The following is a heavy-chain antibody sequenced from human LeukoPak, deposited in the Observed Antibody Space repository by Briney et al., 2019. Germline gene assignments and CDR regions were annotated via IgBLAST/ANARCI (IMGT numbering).Heavy chain of an antibody. CDR3: ARRGYYDSSGSLGY. CDR2: INHSGST. Sequence: SETLSLTCAVYGGSFSGYYWSWIRQPPGKGLEWIGEINHSGSTNYNPSLKSRVTISVDTSKNQFSLKLSSVTAADTAVYYCARRGYYDSSGSLGYWGQGTLVTVSS. CDR1: GGSFSGYY. J-gene: IGHJ4*02. D-gene: IGHD3-22*01. V-gene: IGHV4-34*01.